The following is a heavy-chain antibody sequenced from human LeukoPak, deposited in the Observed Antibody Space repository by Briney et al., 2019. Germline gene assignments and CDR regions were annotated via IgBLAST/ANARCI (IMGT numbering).Heavy chain of an antibody. CDR3: ARGHYSSAYYYYYYMDV. CDR1: GYTFTSYG. CDR2: ISAYNGNT. D-gene: IGHD6-25*01. J-gene: IGHJ6*03. Sequence: ASVKVSCKASGYTFTSYGISWVRQAPGQGLEWMGWISAYNGNTNYAQKLQGRVAMTTDTSTSTAYMELRSLRSDDTAVYYCARGHYSSAYYYYYYMDVWGKGTTVTVSS. V-gene: IGHV1-18*01.